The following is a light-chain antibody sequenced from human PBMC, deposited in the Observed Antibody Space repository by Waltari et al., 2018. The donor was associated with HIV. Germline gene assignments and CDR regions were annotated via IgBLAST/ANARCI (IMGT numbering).Light chain of an antibody. J-gene: IGKJ4*01. CDR1: QSVSSY. CDR2: DAS. V-gene: IGKV3-11*01. CDR3: QQRSNWFLT. Sequence: DIVLTQSPATLSLSPGERVTLSCRASQSVSSYLAWYQQKPGQAPRLLIYDASNRATGIPARFSGSGSGTDFTLTISSLEPEDFAVYYCQQRSNWFLTFGGGTKVEIK.